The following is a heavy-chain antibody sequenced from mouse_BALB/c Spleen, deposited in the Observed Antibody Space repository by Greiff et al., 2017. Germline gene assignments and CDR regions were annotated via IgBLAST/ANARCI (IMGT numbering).Heavy chain of an antibody. CDR2: IDPETGGT. CDR3: TRGSNYVFAY. D-gene: IGHD2-5*01. CDR1: GYTFTDYE. V-gene: IGHV1-15*01. J-gene: IGHJ3*01. Sequence: QVQLQQSGAELVRPGASVTLSCKASGYTFTDYEMHWVKQTPVHGLEWIGAIDPETGGTAYNQKFKGKATLTADKSSSTAYMELRSLTSEDSAVYYCTRGSNYVFAYWGQGTLVTVSA.